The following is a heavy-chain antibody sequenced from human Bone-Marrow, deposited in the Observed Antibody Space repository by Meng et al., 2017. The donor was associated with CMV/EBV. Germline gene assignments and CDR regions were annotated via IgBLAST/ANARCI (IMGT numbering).Heavy chain of an antibody. Sequence: SETLSLTCPVSGGSVSIGRYYWSWIRQPPGKGLEWIGYIYYTGSTNYNPSLKSRVTLSTDTSKNQFSLKLSSVTAADTAVYYCAREVGAPYFDMWGQGTMVTVSS. CDR1: GGSVSIGRYY. V-gene: IGHV4-61*01. J-gene: IGHJ3*02. D-gene: IGHD1-26*01. CDR2: IYYTGST. CDR3: AREVGAPYFDM.